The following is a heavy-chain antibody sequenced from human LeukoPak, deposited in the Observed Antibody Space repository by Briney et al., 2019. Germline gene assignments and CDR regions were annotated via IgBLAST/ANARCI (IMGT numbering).Heavy chain of an antibody. CDR3: AKYSGSGSKTFDI. D-gene: IGHD3-10*01. CDR2: VSYNGDNT. Sequence: GSLRLSCAASGFTFSSYWMTWVRQAPGKGLEWVSTVSYNGDNTYYADPVKGRFTISRDKSSNTLYLQMNSLRAEDTALYYCAKYSGSGSKTFDIWGQGTMVTVSS. V-gene: IGHV3-23*01. J-gene: IGHJ3*02. CDR1: GFTFSSYW.